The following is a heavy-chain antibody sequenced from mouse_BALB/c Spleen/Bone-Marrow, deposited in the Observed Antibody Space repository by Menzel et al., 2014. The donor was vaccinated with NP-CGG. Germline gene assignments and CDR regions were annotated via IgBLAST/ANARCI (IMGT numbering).Heavy chain of an antibody. CDR2: IWGGGST. CDR1: GFSLSRYS. D-gene: IGHD2-1*01. CDR3: ARIYGNFEAMDY. J-gene: IGHJ4*01. V-gene: IGHV2-6-4*01. Sequence: VNVVESGPGLVAPSQSLSITCTVSGFSLSRYSVHWVRQPPGKGLEWLGMIWGGGSTDYNSALKSRLIISKDNSKSQVSLKMNSLQADDTAMYYCARIYGNFEAMDYWGQGTSVTVSS.